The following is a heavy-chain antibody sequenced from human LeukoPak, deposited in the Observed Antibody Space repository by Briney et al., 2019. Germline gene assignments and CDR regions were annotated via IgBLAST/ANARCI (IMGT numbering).Heavy chain of an antibody. CDR3: AREGDIVVVPAESRIGDAFDI. J-gene: IGHJ3*02. CDR2: VYTSGST. D-gene: IGHD2-2*01. CDR1: GGSISSDC. V-gene: IGHV4-4*07. Sequence: PSETLSLTCTVSGGSISSDCWSWIRQPPPKGLEWIGRVYTSGSTNYNPSLKSRGTMSVDTAKNQFSLKLSSVTAADTAVYYCAREGDIVVVPAESRIGDAFDIWGQGTMVTVSS.